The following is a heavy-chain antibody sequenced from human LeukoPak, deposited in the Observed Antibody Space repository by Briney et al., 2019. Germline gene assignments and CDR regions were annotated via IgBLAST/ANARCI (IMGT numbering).Heavy chain of an antibody. D-gene: IGHD2-15*01. CDR3: ARDSRYCSGGICYGY. CDR2: IIPIFGTA. CDR1: GGTFSSYA. J-gene: IGHJ4*02. Sequence: GASVKVSCKASGGTFSSYAISWVRQAPGQGLEWMGGIIPIFGTANYAQKFQGRVTITTDESTSTAYMELSSLRSGDTAVYYCARDSRYCSGGICYGYWGQGTLVTVSS. V-gene: IGHV1-69*05.